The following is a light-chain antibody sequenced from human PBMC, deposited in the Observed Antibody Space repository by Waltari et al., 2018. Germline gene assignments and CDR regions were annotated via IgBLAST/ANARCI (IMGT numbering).Light chain of an antibody. Sequence: QLVLTQSPSASASLGASVKLTCTLSSGHSSNVIAWLQQRPEKGPRYLMKVNRDGSHSKGDEIPDRFSGCSSGAERYLTSANLQSEDEADYFCQTGGHGTWVFGGGTTLTVL. J-gene: IGLJ3*02. V-gene: IGLV4-69*01. CDR3: QTGGHGTWV. CDR2: VNRDGSH. CDR1: SGHSSNV.